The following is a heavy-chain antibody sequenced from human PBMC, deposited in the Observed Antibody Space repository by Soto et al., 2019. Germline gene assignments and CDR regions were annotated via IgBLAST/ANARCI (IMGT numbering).Heavy chain of an antibody. CDR2: ISTDNTHR. CDR1: GYNFLTYG. CDR3: ARDRPGISVIRAVKTYNYFDP. D-gene: IGHD3-10*01. V-gene: IGHV1-18*01. Sequence: ASVKVSCKASGYNFLTYGISWLRQAPGRGLEWMGWISTDNTHRNYAQNFQERVTMTTDTSTNTAYMELRSLRSDDTAIYYCARDRPGISVIRAVKTYNYFDPLGQGTLVTVSS. J-gene: IGHJ5*02.